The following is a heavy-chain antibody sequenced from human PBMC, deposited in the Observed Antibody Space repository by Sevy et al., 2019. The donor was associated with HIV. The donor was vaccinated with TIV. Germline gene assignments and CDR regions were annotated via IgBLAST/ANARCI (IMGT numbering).Heavy chain of an antibody. CDR1: GFTFCSYE. CDR3: ARFWGQYYYDSSGYYASYYYYGKDV. CDR2: ISSSGSAI. J-gene: IGHJ6*02. D-gene: IGHD3-22*01. V-gene: IGHV3-48*03. Sequence: GGSLRLSCTASGFTFCSYEMNWVRQAPGKGLEWVSYISSSGSAIYYADSVKGRFTISRDNAENSLYLQMNSLRAEYTALYYCARFWGQYYYDSSGYYASYYYYGKDVWGQGTTVTVSS.